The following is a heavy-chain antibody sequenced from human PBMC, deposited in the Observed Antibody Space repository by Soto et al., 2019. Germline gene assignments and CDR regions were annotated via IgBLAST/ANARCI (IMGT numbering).Heavy chain of an antibody. J-gene: IGHJ4*02. Sequence: SETLSLTCTVSGVSISSGDYYWSWIRQPPGKGLEWIGYIYYSGSTYYNPSLKSRVTISVDTSKNQFSLKLSSVTAADTAVYYCARALWFGVQYYFDYWGQGTLVTVSS. D-gene: IGHD3-10*01. CDR1: GVSISSGDYY. CDR3: ARALWFGVQYYFDY. CDR2: IYYSGST. V-gene: IGHV4-30-4*01.